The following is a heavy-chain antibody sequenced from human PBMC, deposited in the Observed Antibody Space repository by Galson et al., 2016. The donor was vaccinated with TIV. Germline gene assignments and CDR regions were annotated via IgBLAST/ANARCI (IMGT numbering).Heavy chain of an antibody. CDR2: INPITGIT. D-gene: IGHD4-11*01. V-gene: IGHV1-46*01. J-gene: IGHJ4*02. CDR3: AREEDLHYYFDY. CDR1: GYTFTRHY. Sequence: SVKVSCKASGYTFTRHYMHWVRQAPGQGLEWMGIINPITGITTYAQNLQGRVTMTRDTSTSTVQMELSSLRSEDTAVYYCAREEDLHYYFDYWGQGTLVTVSS.